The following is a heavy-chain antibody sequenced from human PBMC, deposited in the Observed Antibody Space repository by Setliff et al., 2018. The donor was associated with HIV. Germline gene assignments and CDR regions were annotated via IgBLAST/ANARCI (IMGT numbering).Heavy chain of an antibody. D-gene: IGHD2-2*01. CDR1: GNSFNGDF. V-gene: IGHV1-2*02. J-gene: IGHJ4*02. CDR2: IKLSSGGT. CDR3: VTSPGSFTPVDETDAGDY. Sequence: ASVKVSCKAPGNSFNGDFLNWVRQAPGQGLEWMGNIKLSSGGTKFAQKFLGRVTMTRDTSTNTAFMELRRLNSDDTATYFCVTSPGSFTPVDETDAGDYWGQGTLVTVSS.